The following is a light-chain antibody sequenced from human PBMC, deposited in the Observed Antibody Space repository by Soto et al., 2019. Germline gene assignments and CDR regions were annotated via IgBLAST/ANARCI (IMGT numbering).Light chain of an antibody. CDR3: SSYAGSNNYV. CDR2: EVT. V-gene: IGLV2-8*01. Sequence: QSVLTQPPSASGSPGQSVTISCTGTSSDVGGYSYVSWYQQLPGYAPKLMIYEVTKRPSGVPDRFSGSKSGNTASLIVSGLQAEDEADYYCSSYAGSNNYVFGTGTKVTVL. J-gene: IGLJ1*01. CDR1: SSDVGGYSY.